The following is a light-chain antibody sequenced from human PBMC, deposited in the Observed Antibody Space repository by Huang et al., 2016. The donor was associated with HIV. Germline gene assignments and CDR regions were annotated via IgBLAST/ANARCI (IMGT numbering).Light chain of an antibody. V-gene: IGKV1D-13*01. J-gene: IGKJ4*01. CDR3: QEFNNFSLT. Sequence: AIHLTQSPSSLSASVGDRVTITCRASPGIGSTLAWYQQKPVNPPKLLIYDASTLKSGVPSRFSGSGSGTDFTLTISTLQPEDFAVYYCQEFNNFSLTFGGGTKVEIK. CDR1: PGIGST. CDR2: DAS.